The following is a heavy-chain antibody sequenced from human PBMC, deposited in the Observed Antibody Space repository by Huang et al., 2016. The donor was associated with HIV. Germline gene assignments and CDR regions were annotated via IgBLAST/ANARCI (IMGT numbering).Heavy chain of an antibody. J-gene: IGHJ4*02. CDR2: IIPWHETT. CDR3: ARGVGNSNRGFDI. D-gene: IGHD5-18*01. CDR1: GGTVSSFS. V-gene: IGHV1-69*13. Sequence: QVQLVQSGAEMKKSGSSVKVSCKASGGTVSSFSFTWVRQDTGHGLEWMGGIIPWHETTDLAQKSRGRVTRTADETTNTAFMELSGLTTQDTAVYYCARGVGNSNRGFDIWGQGTLVTVS.